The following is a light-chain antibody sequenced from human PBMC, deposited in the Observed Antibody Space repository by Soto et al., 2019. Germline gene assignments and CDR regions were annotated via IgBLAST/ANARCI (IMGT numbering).Light chain of an antibody. J-gene: IGKJ5*01. CDR1: QYIASSY. CDR2: GAS. Sequence: EIVLTQSPGTLSLSPGEGATLSCRSSQYIASSYLAWYQHRRGQAPRLLIYGASSRATGIPDRFSGRGSGTDFTLTISRLEPEDFAVYYCQQYGSSPITCGQGTRLVMK. V-gene: IGKV3-20*01. CDR3: QQYGSSPIT.